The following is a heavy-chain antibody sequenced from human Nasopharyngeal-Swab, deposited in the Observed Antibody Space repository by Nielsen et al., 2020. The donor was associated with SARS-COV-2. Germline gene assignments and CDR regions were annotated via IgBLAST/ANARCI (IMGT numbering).Heavy chain of an antibody. CDR3: ARASYQGYYYMDV. Sequence: WIRQPPGKGLLWVSRINTDGSSTPYADSVKGRFTISRDNAKNTLYLQMNSLRAEDTAVYYCARASYQGYYYMDVWGKGTTVTVS. J-gene: IGHJ6*03. V-gene: IGHV3-74*01. CDR2: INTDGSST. D-gene: IGHD1-26*01.